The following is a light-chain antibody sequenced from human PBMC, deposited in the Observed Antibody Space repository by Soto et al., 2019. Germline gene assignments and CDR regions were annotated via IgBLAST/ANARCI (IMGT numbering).Light chain of an antibody. CDR1: QSTSTW. CDR3: QQYNSYSRT. CDR2: KAS. J-gene: IGKJ1*01. V-gene: IGKV1-5*03. Sequence: DIQMTQSPSTLSASVGDGVTITCRASQSTSTWLAWYQQKPGKAPKLLIYKASTLKSGVPSRFSGSGSGTEFTLTISSLQPDDFATYYCQQYNSYSRTFGQGTKVDIK.